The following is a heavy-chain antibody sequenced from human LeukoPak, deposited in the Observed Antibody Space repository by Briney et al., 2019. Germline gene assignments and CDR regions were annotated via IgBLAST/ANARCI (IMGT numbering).Heavy chain of an antibody. D-gene: IGHD3-22*01. CDR1: GGTFSSYA. V-gene: IGHV1-69*06. CDR3: ARDAGDYYDSSGYYAYYYYYMDV. J-gene: IGHJ6*03. Sequence: ASVKVSCKASGGTFSSYAISWVRQAPGQGLEWMGGIIPIFGTANYAQKFQGRVTITADKSTSTAYMELSSLRSEDTAVYYCARDAGDYYDSSGYYAYYYYYMDVWGKGTTVTVSS. CDR2: IIPIFGTA.